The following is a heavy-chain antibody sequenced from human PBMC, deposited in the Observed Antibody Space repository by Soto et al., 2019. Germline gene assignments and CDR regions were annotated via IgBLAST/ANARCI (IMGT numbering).Heavy chain of an antibody. CDR1: GYTFTSSG. J-gene: IGHJ6*02. D-gene: IGHD2-2*01. Sequence: GASVKVSCKAPGYTFTSSGISWVRQAPGQGLEWMGWISAYNGNTNYAQKLQGRVTMTTDTSTTTAFMELRSLRSDDTAVYYCARDGNCSSTSCYPRRDYYSYYGLDVWGQGTTVTVSS. CDR2: ISAYNGNT. CDR3: ARDGNCSSTSCYPRRDYYSYYGLDV. V-gene: IGHV1-18*01.